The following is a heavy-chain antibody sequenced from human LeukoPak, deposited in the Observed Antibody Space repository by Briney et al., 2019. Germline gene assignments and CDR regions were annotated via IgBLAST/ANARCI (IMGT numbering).Heavy chain of an antibody. J-gene: IGHJ4*02. D-gene: IGHD1-26*01. Sequence: GGSLRLSCAASGFTFSSYAMSWVRQAPGKGLEWVSGISNSGGSTYYADSVKGRFTISRDNSKNTLYLQMNSLRAEDTALYYCAKDRNSGNYYQTGDFHYWGQGTLVTVSS. CDR1: GFTFSSYA. CDR2: ISNSGGST. CDR3: AKDRNSGNYYQTGDFHY. V-gene: IGHV3-23*01.